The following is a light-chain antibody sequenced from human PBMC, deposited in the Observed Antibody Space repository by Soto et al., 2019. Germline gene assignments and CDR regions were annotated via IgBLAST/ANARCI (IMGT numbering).Light chain of an antibody. J-gene: IGKJ4*01. V-gene: IGKV3-15*01. CDR1: QSVSSN. CDR2: GAS. Sequence: EIVMTQSPATLSVSQGERATLSCRASQSVSSNLAWYQHKPGQAPRLLIYGASTRATGIPARFGGSGSGTEFTLTISSLQSEDFAVYYCQQYNNLPPFTFGGGTKVEIK. CDR3: QQYNNLPPFT.